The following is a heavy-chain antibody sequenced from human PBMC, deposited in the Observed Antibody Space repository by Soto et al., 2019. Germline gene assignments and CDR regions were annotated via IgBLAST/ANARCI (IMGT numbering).Heavy chain of an antibody. CDR2: IGGGKGDEK. D-gene: IGHD3-3*01. CDR1: GFIFNNYA. CDR3: ANDRMSDNGEWDAIDV. V-gene: IGHV3-23*01. J-gene: IGHJ3*01. Sequence: EAQLSESGGGLVQPGGSLRLSCAASGFIFNNYAMNWVRQAPGKGLEWVSGIGGGKGDEKEYADSVKGRFTKSTDNSKNALFLKLNSLRAEDTAVHYCANDRMSDNGEWDAIDVWGPGAMVTVSS.